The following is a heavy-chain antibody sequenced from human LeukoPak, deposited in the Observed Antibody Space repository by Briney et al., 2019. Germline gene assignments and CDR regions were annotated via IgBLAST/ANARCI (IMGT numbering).Heavy chain of an antibody. D-gene: IGHD6-6*01. J-gene: IGHJ5*02. CDR2: ISSSGSTI. V-gene: IGHV3-11*04. CDR1: GFTFSDYY. Sequence: GGSLRLSCAAPGFTFSDYYMSWIRQALGKGLEWVSYISSSGSTIYYADSVRGRFTISRDNTKNSLFLQMNSLRAEDTAIYYCARDVGTSSNWYDPWGQGTLVTVSS. CDR3: ARDVGTSSNWYDP.